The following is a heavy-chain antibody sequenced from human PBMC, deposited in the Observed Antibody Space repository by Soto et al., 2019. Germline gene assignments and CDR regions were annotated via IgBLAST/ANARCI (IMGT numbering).Heavy chain of an antibody. D-gene: IGHD4-17*01. CDR3: ARGGLYGDLPGWTGDAFDL. CDR1: GLTFSNYA. J-gene: IGHJ3*01. CDR2: MSGSSSTT. V-gene: IGHV3-23*01. Sequence: EVRLLESGGGLVKPGGSLRLSCATSGLTFSNYAMSWVRQAPGGGLEWVSSMSGSSSTTYYADSVRGRFTISRDRSKNTLYLEMKSLRAEDTAVYYCARGGLYGDLPGWTGDAFDLWGQGTMVTVSS.